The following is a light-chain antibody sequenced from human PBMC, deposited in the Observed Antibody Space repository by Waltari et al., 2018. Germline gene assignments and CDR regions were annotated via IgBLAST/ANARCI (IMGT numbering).Light chain of an antibody. V-gene: IGLV6-57*03. Sequence: NFMLTQPHSVSESPGKTVTISCTRNSGSIASTYVQWFQQRPGRAPTTLIFEDDKRPSRAPYRFSVSIDRSSNSASLTISGLKNHDWADFFWQAYVRPVWLFGGVTKLTAL. CDR2: EDD. CDR1: SGSIASTY. CDR3: QAYVRPVWL. J-gene: IGLJ3*02.